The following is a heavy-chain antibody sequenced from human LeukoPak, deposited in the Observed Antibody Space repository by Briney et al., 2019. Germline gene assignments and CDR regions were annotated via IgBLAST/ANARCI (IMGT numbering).Heavy chain of an antibody. Sequence: SETLSLTCAVYGGSFSGYYWSWIRQPPGKGLEWIGEINHSGSTNYNPSLKSRVTISVDTSKNQFSLKLSSVTAADTAVYYCAREVRYYGSGSYYTGHWFDPWGQGTLVTVSS. CDR1: GGSFSGYY. J-gene: IGHJ5*02. CDR2: INHSGST. V-gene: IGHV4-34*01. D-gene: IGHD3-10*01. CDR3: AREVRYYGSGSYYTGHWFDP.